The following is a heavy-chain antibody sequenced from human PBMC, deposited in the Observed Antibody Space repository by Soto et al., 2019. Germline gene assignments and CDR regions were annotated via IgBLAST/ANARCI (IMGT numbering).Heavy chain of an antibody. CDR2: IYYSGST. CDR3: AREAAYSRSSSGRVIDY. V-gene: IGHV4-59*01. Sequence: PSETLSLTCTVSGGSISSYYWSWIRQPPGKGLEWIGYIYYSGSTNYNPSLKSRVTISVDTSKNQFSLKLSSVTAADTAVYYCAREAAYSRSSSGRVIDYWGQGTLVTVSS. J-gene: IGHJ4*02. CDR1: GGSISSYY. D-gene: IGHD6-6*01.